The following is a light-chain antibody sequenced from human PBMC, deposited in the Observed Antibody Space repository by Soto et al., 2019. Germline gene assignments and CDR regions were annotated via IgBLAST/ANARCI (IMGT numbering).Light chain of an antibody. CDR3: QQYPGT. J-gene: IGKJ1*01. Sequence: EIVLTQSPGTLSLSPGERATLSCRASQSVSNSYLAWYQQKPGQAPRLLIYGASSRATGIPDRFSGSGSGTDFTLTISRLEPEDFAVYYCQQYPGTFGQGTKVEIK. CDR2: GAS. V-gene: IGKV3-20*01. CDR1: QSVSNSY.